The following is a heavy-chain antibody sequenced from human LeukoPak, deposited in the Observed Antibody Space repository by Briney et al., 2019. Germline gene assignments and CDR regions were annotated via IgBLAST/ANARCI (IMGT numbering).Heavy chain of an antibody. J-gene: IGHJ4*02. V-gene: IGHV1-8*03. D-gene: IGHD2-2*01. Sequence: ASVKVSCMASGYTFTSYDINWVRQATGQGLEWMGWMNPNSGNTGYAQKFQGRVTITRNTSISTAYMELSSLRSEDTAVYYCARTPSQRRSSTSRGYFDYWGQGTLVTVSS. CDR1: GYTFTSYD. CDR3: ARTPSQRRSSTSRGYFDY. CDR2: MNPNSGNT.